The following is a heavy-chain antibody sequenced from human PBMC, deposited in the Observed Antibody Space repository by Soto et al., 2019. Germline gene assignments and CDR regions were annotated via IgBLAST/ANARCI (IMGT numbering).Heavy chain of an antibody. J-gene: IGHJ5*02. CDR3: ARDHSTYGGGGTGEVKENWFDP. Sequence: QVQLQESGPGVVKASETLSLACSVSGGSISRYYWSWIRQPPGKGLEWIGYAYYSGDTGYNPSLQSRVTMAVDTSKYQVPLKLTSVTAADTAVYYCARDHSTYGGGGTGEVKENWFDPWGQGALVTVSS. D-gene: IGHD2-8*01. CDR2: AYYSGDT. V-gene: IGHV4-59*01. CDR1: GGSISRYY.